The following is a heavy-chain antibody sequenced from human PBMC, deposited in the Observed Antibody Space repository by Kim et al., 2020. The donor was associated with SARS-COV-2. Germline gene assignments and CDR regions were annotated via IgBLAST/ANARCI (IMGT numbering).Heavy chain of an antibody. D-gene: IGHD5-18*01. V-gene: IGHV1-2*02. CDR2: NPNRGGT. Sequence: NPNRGGTNYAQKFQGRVTLTRDTSISTAYMELSRLRSDDTAVYYCERGYDYWGQGTLVTVSS. CDR3: ERGYDY. J-gene: IGHJ4*02.